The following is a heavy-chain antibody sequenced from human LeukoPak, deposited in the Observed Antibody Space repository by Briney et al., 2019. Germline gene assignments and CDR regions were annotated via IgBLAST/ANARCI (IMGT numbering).Heavy chain of an antibody. CDR1: GFTFSSYW. CDR3: ARGGRYDDFWSGYYGNYYYYYMDV. J-gene: IGHJ6*03. V-gene: IGHV3-7*03. Sequence: PGGSLRLSCAASGFTFSSYWMSWVRQAPGKGLEWVANIKQDGSEKYYVDSVKGRFTISRDNAKNSLYLQMNSLRAEDTAVYYCARGGRYDDFWSGYYGNYYYYYMDVWGKGTTVTVSS. D-gene: IGHD3-3*01. CDR2: IKQDGSEK.